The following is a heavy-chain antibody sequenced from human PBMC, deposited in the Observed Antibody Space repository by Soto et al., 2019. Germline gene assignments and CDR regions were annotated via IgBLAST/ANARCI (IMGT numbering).Heavy chain of an antibody. CDR3: ARDKRNYDFWSGYYRDYYYYGMDV. CDR2: ISYDGSNK. V-gene: IGHV3-30-3*01. CDR1: GFTFSSYA. Sequence: VGSLRLSCAASGFTFSSYAMHWVRQAPGKGLEWVAVISYDGSNKYYADSVKGRFTISRDNSKNTLYLQMNSLRAEDTAVYYCARDKRNYDFWSGYYRDYYYYGMDVWGQGTTVTVS. J-gene: IGHJ6*02. D-gene: IGHD3-3*01.